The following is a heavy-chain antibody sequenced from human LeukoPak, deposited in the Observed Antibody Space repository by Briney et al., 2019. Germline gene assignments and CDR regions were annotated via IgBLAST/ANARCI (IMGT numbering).Heavy chain of an antibody. CDR1: GFTVSSNY. V-gene: IGHV3-7*03. D-gene: IGHD6-13*01. CDR2: IKPDGTTK. Sequence: QSGGSLRLSCAASGFTVSSNYMSWVRQAPGKGLEWVANIKPDGTTKFYVDSVKGRFTISRDNALNSLYLQMNSLRAEDTAIYYCARSIPYGTTWYGRSDYWGQGTLVTVSS. J-gene: IGHJ4*02. CDR3: ARSIPYGTTWYGRSDY.